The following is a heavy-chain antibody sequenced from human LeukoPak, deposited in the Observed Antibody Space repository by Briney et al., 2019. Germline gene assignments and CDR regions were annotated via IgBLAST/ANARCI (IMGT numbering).Heavy chain of an antibody. CDR3: ARDREAGSSWTFDY. CDR2: IIPIFGTA. CDR1: GGTFSSYA. D-gene: IGHD6-13*01. J-gene: IGHJ4*02. Sequence: SVKVSCEASGGTFSSYAISWVRQAPGQGLEWMGGIIPIFGTANYAQKFQGRVTITTDESTSTAYMELSSLRSEDTAVYYCARDREAGSSWTFDYWGQGTLVTVSS. V-gene: IGHV1-69*05.